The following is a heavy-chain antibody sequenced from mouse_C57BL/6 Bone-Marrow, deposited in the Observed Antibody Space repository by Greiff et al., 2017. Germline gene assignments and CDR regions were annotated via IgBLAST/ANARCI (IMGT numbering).Heavy chain of an antibody. CDR2: IYPRSGNT. V-gene: IGHV1-81*01. CDR3: ARSRWDYDGFAY. CDR1: GYSFTSYG. D-gene: IGHD2-4*01. Sequence: QVQLQQSGAELARPGASVKLSCKASGYSFTSYGISWVKQRTGQGLEWIGEIYPRSGNTYYNEKFKGKATLTADKSSSTAYMELRSLTSEDSAVYFCARSRWDYDGFAYWGQGTLVTVSA. J-gene: IGHJ3*01.